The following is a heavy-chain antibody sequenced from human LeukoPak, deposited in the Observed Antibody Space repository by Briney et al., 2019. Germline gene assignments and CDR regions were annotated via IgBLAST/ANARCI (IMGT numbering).Heavy chain of an antibody. CDR2: IYYSGST. V-gene: IGHV4-61*08. J-gene: IGHJ4*02. D-gene: IGHD2-21*01. CDR1: GGSISSGGYY. CDR3: ARDIVPRY. Sequence: SETLSLTCTVSGGSISSGGYYWSWIRQPPGKGLEWIGYIYYSGSTNYNPSLKSRVTISVDTSKNQFSLKLSSVTAADTAVYYCARDIVPRYWGQGTLVTVSS.